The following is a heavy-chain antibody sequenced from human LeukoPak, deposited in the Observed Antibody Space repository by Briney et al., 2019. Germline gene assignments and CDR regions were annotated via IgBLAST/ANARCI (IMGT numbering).Heavy chain of an antibody. V-gene: IGHV1-69*06. Sequence: SVKVSCKASGGTFSSYAISWVRQAPGQGLEWMGGIIPIFGTANYAQKFQGRVTITADKSTSTAYMELSSLRAEDTAVYYCARDGTTVTIMKRVNSFDYWGQGTLVTVSS. D-gene: IGHD4-17*01. CDR2: IIPIFGTA. J-gene: IGHJ4*02. CDR1: GGTFSSYA. CDR3: ARDGTTVTIMKRVNSFDY.